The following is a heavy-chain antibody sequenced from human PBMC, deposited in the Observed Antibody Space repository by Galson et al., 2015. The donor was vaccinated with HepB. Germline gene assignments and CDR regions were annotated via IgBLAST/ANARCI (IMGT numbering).Heavy chain of an antibody. V-gene: IGHV1-69*13. D-gene: IGHD1-26*01. J-gene: IGHJ3*02. CDR3: ARDRGTYYGDAFDI. CDR1: GGTFSDYV. CDR2: IIPTFNTG. Sequence: SVKVSCKASGGTFSDYVFSWVRQAPGQGLEWMGGIIPTFNTGTYAQKFQGRVTMTADESTSTAYMELSSLRSEDTAVYYCARDRGTYYGDAFDIWGQGTMVTVSS.